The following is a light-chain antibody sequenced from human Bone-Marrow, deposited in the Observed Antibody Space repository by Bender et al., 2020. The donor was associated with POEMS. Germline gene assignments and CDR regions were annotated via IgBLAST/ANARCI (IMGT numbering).Light chain of an antibody. CDR1: NLGGQS. CDR3: QVWDSGNDDEV. V-gene: IGLV3-21*02. CDR2: DDS. Sequence: SYVLTQPPSVSVAPGETARITCGGNNLGGQSVHWYQQRPVQAPVLVVYDDSDRPSGTPERFSGSNSENTATLTISGVEAGDEADYYCQVWDSGNDDEVFGGGTKLTVL. J-gene: IGLJ3*02.